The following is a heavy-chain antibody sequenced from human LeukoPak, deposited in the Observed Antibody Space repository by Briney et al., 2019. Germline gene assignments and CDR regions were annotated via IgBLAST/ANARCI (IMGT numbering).Heavy chain of an antibody. Sequence: ASVKVSCKASGYTFTNYYIHWMRQAPGQGLEWMGIINPNDGTTSYAQKFRGRVTMTRDTSTSTIYMELTSLRSEDTAVYYCAKVGDDYSRYSRYYFDYWGQGTLVAVSS. CDR1: GYTFTNYY. CDR2: INPNDGTT. J-gene: IGHJ4*02. CDR3: AKVGDDYSRYSRYYFDY. D-gene: IGHD3-22*01. V-gene: IGHV1-46*01.